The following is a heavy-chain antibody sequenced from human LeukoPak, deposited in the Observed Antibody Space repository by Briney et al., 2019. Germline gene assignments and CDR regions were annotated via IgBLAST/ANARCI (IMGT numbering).Heavy chain of an antibody. V-gene: IGHV3-64D*06. Sequence: AGGSLRHSCSVSGFTFSTYVMHWVRQAPGKGLEYVSAISSNGDNTYYADSVKGRFTISRDNSKNTLYLQMSSLRADDTAVYYCVRGSGYWGQGTLVTVSS. D-gene: IGHD3-10*01. J-gene: IGHJ4*02. CDR2: ISSNGDNT. CDR1: GFTFSTYV. CDR3: VRGSGY.